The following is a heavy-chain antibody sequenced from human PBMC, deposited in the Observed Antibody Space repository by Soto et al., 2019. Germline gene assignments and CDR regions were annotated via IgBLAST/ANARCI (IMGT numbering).Heavy chain of an antibody. CDR1: GFTFSSYA. CDR3: ARDIACGGDCSYYYYGMDV. J-gene: IGHJ6*02. CDR2: ISYDGSNK. V-gene: IGHV3-30-3*01. Sequence: GGSLRLSCAASGFTFSSYAMHWVRQAPGKGLEWVAVISYDGSNKYYADSVKGRFTISRDNSKNTLYLQMNSLRAEDTAVYYCARDIACGGDCSYYYYGMDVWGQGTTVTVSS. D-gene: IGHD2-21*02.